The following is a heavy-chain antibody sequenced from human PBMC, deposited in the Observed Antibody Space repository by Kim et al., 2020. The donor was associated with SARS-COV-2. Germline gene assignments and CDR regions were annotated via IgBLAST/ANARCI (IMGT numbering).Heavy chain of an antibody. D-gene: IGHD3-22*01. CDR3: ARDVYYDNNWFDP. V-gene: IGHV1-18*01. Sequence: YAPTHKGRATMTTDTSTSTAYMELRSLRSDDTAVYYCARDVYYDNNWFDPWGQGTLVTVSS. J-gene: IGHJ5*02.